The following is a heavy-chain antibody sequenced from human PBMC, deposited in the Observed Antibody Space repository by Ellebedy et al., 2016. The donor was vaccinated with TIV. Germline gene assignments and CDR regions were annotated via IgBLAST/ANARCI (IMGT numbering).Heavy chain of an antibody. CDR2: ISNTGKT. V-gene: IGHV4-59*01. CDR1: GASIRSSY. J-gene: IGHJ4*02. D-gene: IGHD3-10*01. CDR3: ARDRRGSYDS. Sequence: MPGGSLRLSCTVSGASIRSSYWSWIRQTPGKGLEWIGYISNTGKTNYNPSFQSLVTISVDKSINTFSLNLSSVTAADTAVYFCARDRRGSYDSWGPGTPATVSS.